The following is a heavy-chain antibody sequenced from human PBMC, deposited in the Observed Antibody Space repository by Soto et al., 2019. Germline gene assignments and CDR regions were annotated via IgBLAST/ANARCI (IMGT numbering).Heavy chain of an antibody. D-gene: IGHD3-3*01. CDR1: GGSFTGYF. CDR2: ISSSGGT. CDR3: AAYYDISSGNYPY. J-gene: IGHJ4*02. Sequence: SETLSLTCAVYGGSFTGYFWSWIRQAPGRGLEWIGEISSSGGTNYNPSLKSRVTISVDRSRSQFSLMLSSVSAADTAVYYCAAYYDISSGNYPYWGQGTQVTVSS. V-gene: IGHV4-34*01.